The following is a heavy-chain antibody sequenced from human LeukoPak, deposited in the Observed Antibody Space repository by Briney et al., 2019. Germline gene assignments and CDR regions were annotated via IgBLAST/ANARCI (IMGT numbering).Heavy chain of an antibody. D-gene: IGHD2-15*01. CDR1: GFTFSRYS. CDR2: ISSSSSYI. V-gene: IGHV3-21*01. Sequence: PGGSLRLSCAASGFTFSRYSMNWVRQAPGKGLEWVSSISSSSSYIHYADSVKGRFTISSDNAKNSLYLQMNSLRAEDTAVYYCASDQAANGWFDPWGQGTLVTVSS. CDR3: ASDQAANGWFDP. J-gene: IGHJ5*02.